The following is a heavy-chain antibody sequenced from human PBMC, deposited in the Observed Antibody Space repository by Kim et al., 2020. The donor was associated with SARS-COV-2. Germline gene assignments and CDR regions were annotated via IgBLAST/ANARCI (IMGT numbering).Heavy chain of an antibody. D-gene: IGHD3-10*01. CDR2: T. CDR3: ARDVSGADDY. J-gene: IGHJ4*02. Sequence: TNYADSVQGRFPISSDNAANTLYLQMTSLTADDTAMYFCARDVSGADDYWGQGTLVTVSS. V-gene: IGHV3-74*01.